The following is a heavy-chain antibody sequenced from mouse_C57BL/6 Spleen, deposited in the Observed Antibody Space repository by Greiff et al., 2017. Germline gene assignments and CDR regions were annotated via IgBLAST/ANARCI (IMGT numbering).Heavy chain of an antibody. CDR1: GYTFTSYW. D-gene: IGHD1-1*01. CDR3: AIYYGSSSCAMDY. J-gene: IGHJ4*01. Sequence: QVQLQQPGAELVRPGTSVKLSCKASGYTFTSYWMHWVKQRPGQGLEWIGVIDPSDSYTNYNQKFKGKATLTVDTSSSTAYMQLSSLTSEASAVYYCAIYYGSSSCAMDYRGQGTSVTVSS. CDR2: IDPSDSYT. V-gene: IGHV1-59*01.